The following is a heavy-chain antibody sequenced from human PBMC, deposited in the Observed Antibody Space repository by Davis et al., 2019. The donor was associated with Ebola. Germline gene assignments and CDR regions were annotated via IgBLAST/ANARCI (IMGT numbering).Heavy chain of an antibody. CDR3: ATRGYSSSWYVHYYGMDV. V-gene: IGHV3-23*01. CDR2: ISSSTGNT. CDR1: GFTFSTYT. Sequence: GGSLRLSCAASGFTFSTYTMRWVRQAPGKGLEWVSSISSSTGNTYYADSVKGRFTISRDNSKNTLYLQMNSLRAEDTAVYYCATRGYSSSWYVHYYGMDVWGQGTTVTVSS. J-gene: IGHJ6*02. D-gene: IGHD6-13*01.